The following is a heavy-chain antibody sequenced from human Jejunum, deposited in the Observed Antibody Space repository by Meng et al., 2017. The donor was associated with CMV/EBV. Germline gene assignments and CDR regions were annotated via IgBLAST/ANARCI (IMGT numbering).Heavy chain of an antibody. CDR1: FTAYY. J-gene: IGHJ4*02. V-gene: IGHV1-2*06. CDR3: ARAYDPTGFFNIWSFYFDY. CDR2: INHNNGVT. Sequence: FTAYYIHWVRQAPGQGLEWMGRINHNNGVTDYAQNCQGRVTMTRDTSFSTAYMELSSLRSDDTAIYYCARAYDPTGFFNIWSFYFDYWGQGSLVTVSS. D-gene: IGHD3-22*01.